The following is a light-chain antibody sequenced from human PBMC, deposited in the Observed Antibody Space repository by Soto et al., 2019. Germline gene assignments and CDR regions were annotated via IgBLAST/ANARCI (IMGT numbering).Light chain of an antibody. J-gene: IGKJ1*01. CDR2: GAS. CDR1: QSVSSTY. CDR3: QKYNSYPGT. V-gene: IGKV3-20*01. Sequence: VFPPSPGTLSLSPVASATLPGSASQSVSSTYLAWYQKKPGQATGLLLYGASNRASGIPDRFAGSGSGTDFTLTISSLKPDDWATYYGQKYNSYPGTFGQGTKVEIK.